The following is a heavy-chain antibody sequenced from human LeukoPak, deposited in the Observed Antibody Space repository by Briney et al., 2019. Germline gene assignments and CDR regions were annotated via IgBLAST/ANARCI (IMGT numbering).Heavy chain of an antibody. CDR1: GFTFSGDW. CDR2: MNSEGSST. CDR3: ARVVNDFWSGYGGGFDY. V-gene: IGHV3-74*01. Sequence: VGSLRLSRAASGFTFSGDWRDGGREALGKGGWRGSRMNSEGSSTSYADSVKGRFTISRDNAKNTLYLQMNSLRAEDTAVYYCARVVNDFWSGYGGGFDYWGQGTLVTASS. D-gene: IGHD3-3*01. J-gene: IGHJ4*02.